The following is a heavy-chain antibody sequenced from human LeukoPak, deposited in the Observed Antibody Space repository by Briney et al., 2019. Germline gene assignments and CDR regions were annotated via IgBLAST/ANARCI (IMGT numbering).Heavy chain of an antibody. CDR3: ARDVDTGLVTPPLDY. J-gene: IGHJ4*02. CDR1: GFTFXDYN. V-gene: IGHV3-48*02. Sequence: LRLSXTASGFTFXDYNMNWVRQAPGKGLEWISYIGSRSSTIYYADSVKGRFTISRDNAQNSLHLQMNSLRDEDTAVYYCARDVDTGLVTPPLDYWGQGTLVTVSS. D-gene: IGHD5-18*01. CDR2: IGSRSSTI.